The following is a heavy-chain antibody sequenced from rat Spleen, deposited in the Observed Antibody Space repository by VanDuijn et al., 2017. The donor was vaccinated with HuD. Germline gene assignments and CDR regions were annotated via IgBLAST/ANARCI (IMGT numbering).Heavy chain of an antibody. CDR2: ISYDGSST. D-gene: IGHD1-1*01. J-gene: IGHJ2*01. CDR3: TSLLQGY. CDR1: GFTFSNYG. Sequence: EVQLVESGGGLVQPGRSLKLSCAASGFTFSNYGMAWVRQAPTKGLEWVATISYDGSSTYYRDSVKGRFTISRDNAKSTLYLQMDSLRSEDTATYYCTSLLQGYWGQGVMVTVSS. V-gene: IGHV5-29*01.